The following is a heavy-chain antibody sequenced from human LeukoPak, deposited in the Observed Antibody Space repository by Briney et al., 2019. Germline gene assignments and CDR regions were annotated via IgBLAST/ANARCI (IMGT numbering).Heavy chain of an antibody. D-gene: IGHD3-10*01. CDR1: GGSISSYY. CDR3: ARHDRYYGSGSYYDWFDP. CDR2: IYYSGST. V-gene: IGHV4-59*08. J-gene: IGHJ5*02. Sequence: SETLSLTCTVSGGSISSYYWSWIRQPPGKGLEWIGYIYYSGSTNYNPSLKSRVTMSVDTSKNQFSLKLSSVTAADTAVYYCARHDRYYGSGSYYDWFDPWGQGTLVTVSS.